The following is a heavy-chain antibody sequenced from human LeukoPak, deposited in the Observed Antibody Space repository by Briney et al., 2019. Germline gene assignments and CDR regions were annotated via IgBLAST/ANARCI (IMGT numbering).Heavy chain of an antibody. D-gene: IGHD6-13*01. CDR2: IHIYRGNT. V-gene: IGHV1-18*01. CDR1: GYSSTNYG. Sequence: ASVKVSCKASGYSSTNYGISWARQAPGQGLEWRGWIHIYRGNTNYAQKFQGRVTMTTDTSTSTVYMEVRGLRSDDTAMYYCARDVGITVADSFDPWGQGTLVTVSS. CDR3: ARDVGITVADSFDP. J-gene: IGHJ5*02.